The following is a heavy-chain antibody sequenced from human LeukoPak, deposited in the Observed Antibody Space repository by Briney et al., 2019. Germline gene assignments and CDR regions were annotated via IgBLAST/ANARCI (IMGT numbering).Heavy chain of an antibody. D-gene: IGHD4-17*01. CDR2: IGGSSGST. CDR3: AKGLGDYQYYGLDV. Sequence: QPGGSLRLSCAASGFTFSTYDMNWVRQAPGKGLEWASAIGGSSGSTYYAVSVQGRFTISRDMSRNTLYLQMNGLRAEDTATYYCAKGLGDYQYYGLDVWGPGTTVTVSS. CDR1: GFTFSTYD. J-gene: IGHJ6*02. V-gene: IGHV3-23*01.